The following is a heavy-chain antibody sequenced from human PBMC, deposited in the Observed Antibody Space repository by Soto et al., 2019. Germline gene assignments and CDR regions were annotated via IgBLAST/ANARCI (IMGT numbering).Heavy chain of an antibody. CDR1: GGSISTGAYY. D-gene: IGHD2-21*01. CDR3: ARQSRYLNWFDP. Sequence: PSETLSLTCTVSGGSISTGAYYWSWIRQHPGKGLEWIGYIYYSGSTYYNPSLKSRVTISVDTSKKQFSLKLSSVTAADTAVYYCARQSRYLNWFDPWGQGTLVTVSS. CDR2: IYYSGST. V-gene: IGHV4-31*03. J-gene: IGHJ5*02.